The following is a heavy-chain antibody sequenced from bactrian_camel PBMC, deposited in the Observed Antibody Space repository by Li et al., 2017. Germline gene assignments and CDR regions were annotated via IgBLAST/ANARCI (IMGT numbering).Heavy chain of an antibody. V-gene: IGHV3S1*01. D-gene: IGHD6*01. Sequence: QVQLVESGGGSVQAGGSLRLSCKVSGYSRSRYCMGWFRQAPGKSREGVAFIYTGGGTTYSADSVKGRFTISQDNAAKTFYLQMNNLKPEDTAMYYCASAAYNSNWSRLEKRYYKYWGQGTQVTVS. CDR3: ASAAYNSNWSRLEKRYYKY. CDR1: GYSRSRYC. CDR2: IYTGGGTT. J-gene: IGHJ4*01.